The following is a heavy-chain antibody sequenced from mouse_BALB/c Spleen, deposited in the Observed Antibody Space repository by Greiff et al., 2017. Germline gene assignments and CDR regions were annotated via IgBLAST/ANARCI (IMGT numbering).Heavy chain of an antibody. J-gene: IGHJ3*01. Sequence: EVKVVEPGGGLVKPGGSLKLSCAASGFTFSDYYMYWVRQTPEKRLEWVATISDGGSYTYYPDSVKGRFTISRDNAKNNLYLQMSSLKSEDTAMYYCARTCDSYDTWFAYWGQGTLVTVSA. V-gene: IGHV5-4*02. CDR2: ISDGGSYT. D-gene: IGHD2-12*01. CDR3: ARTCDSYDTWFAY. CDR1: GFTFSDYY.